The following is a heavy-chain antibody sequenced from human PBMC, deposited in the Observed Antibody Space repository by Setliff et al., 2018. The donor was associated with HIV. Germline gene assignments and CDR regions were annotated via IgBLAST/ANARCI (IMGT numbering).Heavy chain of an antibody. CDR1: GGSISSGSYY. Sequence: SETLSLTCTVSGGSISSGSYYWSWIRQPAGKGLEWIGHIYTSGSTNYNPSLKSRVTISVDTSKNQFSLKLSSVTAADTAVYYCAGGPRTMVRGVIWVSGAFDIWGQGTMVTVSS. CDR3: AGGPRTMVRGVIWVSGAFDI. V-gene: IGHV4-61*09. J-gene: IGHJ3*02. D-gene: IGHD3-10*01. CDR2: IYTSGST.